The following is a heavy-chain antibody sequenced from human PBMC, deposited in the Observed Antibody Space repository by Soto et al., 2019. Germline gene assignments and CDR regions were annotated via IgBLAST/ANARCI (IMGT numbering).Heavy chain of an antibody. CDR2: INSGGTT. J-gene: IGHJ4*02. D-gene: IGHD4-4*01. CDR3: AKDLAVTTWGYFDR. Sequence: QTGGSLRLSCAASGFTLSTYAMTWVRQAPGKGLEWVSAINSGGTTYHADSVKGRFTISRDNSKNTLYLQMNSLRAEDTAVYYCAKDLAVTTWGYFDRWGQGTLVTVSS. CDR1: GFTLSTYA. V-gene: IGHV3-23*01.